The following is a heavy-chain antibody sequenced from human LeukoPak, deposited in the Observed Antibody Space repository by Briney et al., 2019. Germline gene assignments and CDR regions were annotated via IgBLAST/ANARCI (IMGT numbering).Heavy chain of an antibody. Sequence: ASVKVSCKASGYTFTGYYIHWVRQAPGQGPEWMGWINCNSGSINYAQKFQGRVTVTRDTSISTVYMELSSLRSDDTAVYYCVRVGYCTNDVCYSFDNWGQGTLVTVSS. CDR2: INCNSGSI. V-gene: IGHV1-2*02. D-gene: IGHD2-8*01. CDR3: VRVGYCTNDVCYSFDN. CDR1: GYTFTGYY. J-gene: IGHJ4*02.